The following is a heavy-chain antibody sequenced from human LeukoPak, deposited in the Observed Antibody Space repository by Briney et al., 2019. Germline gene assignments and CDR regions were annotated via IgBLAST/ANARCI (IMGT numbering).Heavy chain of an antibody. Sequence: ASVKVSCKASGGTFSSYAISWVRQAPGQGLEWVGGIIPIFGTANYAQKFQGRVTITADESTSTAYMELSSLRSEDTAVYYCARGQEYSYGYPFDYWGQGTLVTVSS. V-gene: IGHV1-69*13. CDR2: IIPIFGTA. CDR3: ARGQEYSYGYPFDY. CDR1: GGTFSSYA. D-gene: IGHD5-18*01. J-gene: IGHJ4*02.